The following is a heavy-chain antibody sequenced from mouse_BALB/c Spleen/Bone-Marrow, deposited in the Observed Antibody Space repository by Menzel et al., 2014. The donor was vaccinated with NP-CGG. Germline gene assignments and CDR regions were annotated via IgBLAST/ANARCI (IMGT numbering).Heavy chain of an antibody. Sequence: VQVVESGPELVKPGASVKMSCKASGYTFTDYVITWVKQRTGQGLEWIGETYPGSGSTYYNEKFKGKATLTADKSSNTAYMQLGSLTSEDSAVYFCARLDGNYRYAMDYWGQGTSVTVSS. D-gene: IGHD2-1*01. CDR1: GYTFTDYV. J-gene: IGHJ4*01. CDR2: TYPGSGST. CDR3: ARLDGNYRYAMDY. V-gene: IGHV1-77*01.